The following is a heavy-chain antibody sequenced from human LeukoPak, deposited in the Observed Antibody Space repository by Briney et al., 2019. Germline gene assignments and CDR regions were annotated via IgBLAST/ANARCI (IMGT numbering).Heavy chain of an antibody. J-gene: IGHJ3*01. CDR2: IDPNSGVT. CDR3: ARELGINAFDV. D-gene: IGHD1-26*01. V-gene: IGHV1-2*02. CDR1: GYTLTDNH. Sequence: EASVKVSCKASGYTLTDNHLYWVRQAPGQGLEWMGWIDPNSGVTNFAQNFQGRLTMTTDTSISTAYMELSGLTSDDTTFCYCARELGINAFDVWGQGTMVSVSS.